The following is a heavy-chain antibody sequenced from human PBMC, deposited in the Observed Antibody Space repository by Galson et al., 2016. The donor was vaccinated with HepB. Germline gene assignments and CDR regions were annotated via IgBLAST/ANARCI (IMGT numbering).Heavy chain of an antibody. V-gene: IGHV4-4*07. D-gene: IGHD1/OR15-1a*01. CDR2: IYSAGNA. Sequence: TLSLTCSVSGDPMTGYYWTWIRQPAGKGLEWLGRIYSAGNAKYNPSLTSRVSMSVDTSKNEFSLRLTSVTAADTGVYYCARIRAGTTFHFESWGQGTLVTVSS. CDR1: GDPMTGYY. CDR3: ARIRAGTTFHFES. J-gene: IGHJ4*02.